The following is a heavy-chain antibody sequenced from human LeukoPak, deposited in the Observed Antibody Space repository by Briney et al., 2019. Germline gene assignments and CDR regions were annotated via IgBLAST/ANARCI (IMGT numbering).Heavy chain of an antibody. CDR2: IYPGDSDT. Sequence: GESLKISCKGLGYRFTMYWIGWVRQMPGKGLEWMAIIYPGDSDTRYSPSFQGQVTISADKSTSTAYLQWNSLKASDTAMYYCARHMGSYYYGMDVWGPGTTVTVSS. CDR1: GYRFTMYW. J-gene: IGHJ6*01. D-gene: IGHD3-10*01. V-gene: IGHV5-51*01. CDR3: ARHMGSYYYGMDV.